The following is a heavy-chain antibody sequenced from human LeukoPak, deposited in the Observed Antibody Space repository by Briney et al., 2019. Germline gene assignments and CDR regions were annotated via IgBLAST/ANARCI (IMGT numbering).Heavy chain of an antibody. CDR2: ITSGEAT. V-gene: IGHV3-15*01. Sequence: GGSLRLSCAASGLTFGDAWMRWVRQAPGKGLEWVASITSGEATDYAAPVRGRFTISRDDSKATLYLQMDSLETEDTAIYYCTTYRYSYGSTGYSYFDYWGQGVLVTVSS. J-gene: IGHJ4*02. CDR3: TTYRYSYGSTGYSYFDY. D-gene: IGHD3-22*01. CDR1: GLTFGDAW.